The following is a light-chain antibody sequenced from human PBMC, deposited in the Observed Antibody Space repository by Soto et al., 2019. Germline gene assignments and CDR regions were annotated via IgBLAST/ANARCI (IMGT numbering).Light chain of an antibody. V-gene: IGLV1-40*01. CDR2: GNS. CDR1: SSNIGAGYD. Sequence: QSVPTQPPSVSGAPGQRVTISCTGSSSNIGAGYDVHWYQQLPGTAPKLLIYGNSNRPSGVPDRFSGSKSGTSASLAITGLQAEDEADYYCQSYDSSLSGHWVFGGGTKLTVL. J-gene: IGLJ3*02. CDR3: QSYDSSLSGHWV.